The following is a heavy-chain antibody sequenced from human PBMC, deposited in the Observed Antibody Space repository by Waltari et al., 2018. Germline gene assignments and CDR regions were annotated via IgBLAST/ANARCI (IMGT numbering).Heavy chain of an antibody. CDR2: IKQGGSEK. CDR1: GFTFSSYW. D-gene: IGHD4-17*01. Sequence: EVQLVESGGGLVQPGGSLRLSCAASGFTFSSYWMSWVRQAPGKGLEWVANIKQGGSEKYYVDSVEGRFTISRDTSRNTVYLEMNSLRPDDTAVYYCLRGADYGFYYWGQGTLVTVSS. J-gene: IGHJ4*02. V-gene: IGHV3-7*01. CDR3: LRGADYGFYY.